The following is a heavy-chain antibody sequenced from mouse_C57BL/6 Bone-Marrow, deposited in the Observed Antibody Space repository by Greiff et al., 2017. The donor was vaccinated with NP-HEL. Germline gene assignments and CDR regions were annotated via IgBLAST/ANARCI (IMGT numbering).Heavy chain of an antibody. CDR1: GFTFSDYG. J-gene: IGHJ2*01. CDR3: ARDHYGSSYGFDY. CDR2: ISSGSSTI. Sequence: EVMLVESGGGLVKPGGSLKLSCAASGFTFSDYGMHWVRQAPEKGLEWVAYISSGSSTIYYADTVKGRFTISRDNAKNTLFLQMTSLRSEDTAMYYCARDHYGSSYGFDYWGQGTTLTVSS. V-gene: IGHV5-17*01. D-gene: IGHD1-1*01.